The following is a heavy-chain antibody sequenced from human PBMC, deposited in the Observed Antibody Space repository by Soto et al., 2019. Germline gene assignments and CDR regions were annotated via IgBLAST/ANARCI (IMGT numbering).Heavy chain of an antibody. D-gene: IGHD6-6*01. CDR1: GGSISSGGYS. J-gene: IGHJ5*02. V-gene: IGHV4-30-2*01. Sequence: QLQLQESGSGLVKPSQTLSLTCAVSGGSISSGGYSWSWIRQPPGKGLEWIGYIYHSGSTYYNPYLQSRVTISVDRSKNQFSLKLSSVTAADTAVYYCARDSMYSSSPGWFDPWGQGTLVTVSS. CDR3: ARDSMYSSSPGWFDP. CDR2: IYHSGST.